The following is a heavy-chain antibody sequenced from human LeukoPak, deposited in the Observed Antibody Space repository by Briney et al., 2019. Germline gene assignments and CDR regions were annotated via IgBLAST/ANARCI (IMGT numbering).Heavy chain of an antibody. CDR1: GGTFINYA. Sequence: GASVTVSFQASGGTFINYAISWVRQAPGQGLEWMGGIIPIFGTANYAQKFQGRVTITADKSTSKAYMELSSLRSEDTAVYYCARGQDQRWLQFGWEAFDIWGQGTMVTVSS. V-gene: IGHV1-69*06. D-gene: IGHD5-24*01. CDR3: ARGQDQRWLQFGWEAFDI. J-gene: IGHJ3*02. CDR2: IIPIFGTA.